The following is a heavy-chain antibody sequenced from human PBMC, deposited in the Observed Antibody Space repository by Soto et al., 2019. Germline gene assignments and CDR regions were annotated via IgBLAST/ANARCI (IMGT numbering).Heavy chain of an antibody. CDR1: VGTFSSYT. J-gene: IGHJ6*03. CDR3: ARRYSGDDWLGIPAGDYYYYMDV. V-gene: IGHV1-69*02. CDR2: IIPILGIA. D-gene: IGHD5-12*01. Sequence: QVQLVQSGAEVKKPGSSVKVSCKASVGTFSSYTISWVRQAPVQGLEWMGRIIPILGIANYAQKFQGRGTNTADKSTSTAYMELSSLRSEDTAVYYCARRYSGDDWLGIPAGDYYYYMDVWGKGTTVTVSS.